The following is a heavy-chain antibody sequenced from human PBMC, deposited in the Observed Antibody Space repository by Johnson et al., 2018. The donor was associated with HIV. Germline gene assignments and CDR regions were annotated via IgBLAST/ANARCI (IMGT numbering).Heavy chain of an antibody. J-gene: IGHJ3*02. CDR3: ATDVYPGPRYQLLHRGI. V-gene: IGHV3-23*04. CDR1: GFTFSSYW. Sequence: MLLVESGGGLVQPGGSLILSCAASGFTFSSYWMHWVRQAPGKGLVWVSAISGSGGSTYYADSVKGRFTISRDNSKNTLYLQMNSLKNEDTAVYYCATDVYPGPRYQLLHRGIWGHGTMITVSS. CDR2: ISGSGGST. D-gene: IGHD2-2*01.